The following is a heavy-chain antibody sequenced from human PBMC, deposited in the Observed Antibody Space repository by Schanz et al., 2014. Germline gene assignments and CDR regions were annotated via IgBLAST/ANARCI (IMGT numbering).Heavy chain of an antibody. CDR3: AREYLRDY. J-gene: IGHJ4*02. V-gene: IGHV1-69*09. CDR1: GYTLSAYS. CDR2: IIPVLAIA. Sequence: QVQLVQSGTQVKKPGASVKVSCKASGYTLSAYSLHWVRQAPGQGLEWMGRIIPVLAIADYAQKFQGRVTITADKSTSTASMELSSLRSDDTAVYYCAREYLRDYWGQGTLVTVSS.